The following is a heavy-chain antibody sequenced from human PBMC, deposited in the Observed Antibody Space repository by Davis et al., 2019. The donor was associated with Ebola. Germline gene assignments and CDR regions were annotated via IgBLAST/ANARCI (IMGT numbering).Heavy chain of an antibody. Sequence: AASVKVSCKTSGYTFTNYAIHWVRQAPGQRLEWMGWINAGNGDTKCSQDFQGRVTFTRDTPASTAYMELSSLRSEDTAVYYCARSGQQLVGYFQHWGQGTLVTVSS. D-gene: IGHD6-13*01. CDR1: GYTFTNYA. V-gene: IGHV1-3*01. CDR3: ARSGQQLVGYFQH. J-gene: IGHJ1*01. CDR2: INAGNGDT.